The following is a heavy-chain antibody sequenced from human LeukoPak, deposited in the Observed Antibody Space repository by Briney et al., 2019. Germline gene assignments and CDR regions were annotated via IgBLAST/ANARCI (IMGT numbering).Heavy chain of an antibody. CDR2: IYTSGST. J-gene: IGHJ4*02. CDR1: GGSISSGSYY. V-gene: IGHV4-61*02. CDR3: ARAYYDFWSGYFDY. Sequence: SQTLSLTXTVSGGSISSGSYYGSWIRPPAGNGLEWSGRIYTSGSTNYNPSLKSRVTISVDTSKNRFSLKLSSVTAADTAVYYCARAYYDFWSGYFDYWGQGTLVTVSS. D-gene: IGHD3-3*01.